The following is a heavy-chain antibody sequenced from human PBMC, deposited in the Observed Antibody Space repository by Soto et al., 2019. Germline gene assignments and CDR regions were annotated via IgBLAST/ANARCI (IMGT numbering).Heavy chain of an antibody. CDR1: GVTFSSYA. CDR3: ARGRGGAYCGGDCYPYFDY. V-gene: IGHV1-69*01. CDR2: IIPIFGTA. Sequence: QVQLVQSGAEVKKPGSSVKVSCKASGVTFSSYAISWVRQAPGQGLEWMGGIIPIFGTANYAQKFQGRVTITADESTSTAYMELSSLRSEDTAVYYCARGRGGAYCGGDCYPYFDYWGQGTLVTVSS. J-gene: IGHJ4*02. D-gene: IGHD2-21*02.